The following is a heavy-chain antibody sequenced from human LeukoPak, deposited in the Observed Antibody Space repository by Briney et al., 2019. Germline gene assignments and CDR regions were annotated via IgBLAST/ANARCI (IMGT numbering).Heavy chain of an antibody. CDR1: GFTFSSYW. D-gene: IGHD6-6*01. J-gene: IGHJ3*02. CDR3: ARVLYSSSWANTFDI. CDR2: IKQDGSEK. V-gene: IGHV3-7*01. Sequence: GGSLRLSCAASGFTFSSYWMSWVRQAPGKGLEWVANIKQDGSEKYYVDSVKGRFTISRDNAKNSLYLQMNSLRAEDTAVYYCARVLYSSSWANTFDIWGQGTMVTVSS.